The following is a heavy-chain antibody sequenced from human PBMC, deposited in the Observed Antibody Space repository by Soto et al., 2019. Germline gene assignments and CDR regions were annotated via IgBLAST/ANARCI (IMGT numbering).Heavy chain of an antibody. CDR1: GFXFSXYA. CDR2: ISGSGGST. CDR3: AKDMLVLQYYFDY. J-gene: IGHJ4*02. Sequence: GGSXXXXCAASGFXFSXYAXXXXXQAPGKGLEWVSAISGSGGSTYYADSVKGRFTISRDNSKNTLYLQMNSLRSDDTAVYYCAKDMLVLQYYFDYWGQGTLVTVS. D-gene: IGHD4-4*01. V-gene: IGHV3-23*01.